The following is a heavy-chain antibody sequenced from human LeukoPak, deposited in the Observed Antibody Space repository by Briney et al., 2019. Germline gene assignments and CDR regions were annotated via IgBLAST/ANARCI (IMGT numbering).Heavy chain of an antibody. Sequence: ASVKVSCKASGYTFTSYGISWVRQAPGQGLEWMGWISAYNGNTNYAQKLQGRVTMTTDTSTSTAYMELRSLRSDDTAVYYCARPAYCGGDCYSDYYYYGMDVWGQGTTVTVSS. J-gene: IGHJ6*02. CDR1: GYTFTSYG. CDR2: ISAYNGNT. CDR3: ARPAYCGGDCYSDYYYYGMDV. D-gene: IGHD2-21*02. V-gene: IGHV1-18*01.